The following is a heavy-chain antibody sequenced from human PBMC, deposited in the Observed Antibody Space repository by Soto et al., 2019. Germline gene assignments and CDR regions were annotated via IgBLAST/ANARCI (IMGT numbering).Heavy chain of an antibody. D-gene: IGHD6-6*01. Sequence: GGSLRLSCAASGFTFSSYWMSWVRQALGKGLEWVANIKQDGSEKYYVDSVKGRFTISRDNAKNSLYLQMNSLRAEDTAVYYCARGFLPIAALVYFDYWGQGTLVTVSS. CDR1: GFTFSSYW. V-gene: IGHV3-7*01. CDR3: ARGFLPIAALVYFDY. CDR2: IKQDGSEK. J-gene: IGHJ4*02.